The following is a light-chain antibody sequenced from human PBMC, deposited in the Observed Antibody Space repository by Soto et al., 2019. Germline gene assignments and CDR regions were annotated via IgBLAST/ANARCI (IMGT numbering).Light chain of an antibody. J-gene: IGLJ2*01. CDR2: VESDGSH. CDR1: SGHSRYT. CDR3: QTWGTGIP. V-gene: IGLV4-69*01. Sequence: QLVLTQSPSAAASLGASVKLTCTLSSGHSRYTIAWHQQQPEKGPRYLMKVESDGSHSRGDGIPARFSGSSSGAERYLTISGLQSDDEAYYYCQTWGTGIPFGGGTKLTVL.